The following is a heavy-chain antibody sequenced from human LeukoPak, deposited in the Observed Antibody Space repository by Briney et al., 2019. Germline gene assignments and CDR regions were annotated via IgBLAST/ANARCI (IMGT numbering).Heavy chain of an antibody. CDR2: INHSGST. D-gene: IGHD6-13*01. V-gene: IGHV4-34*01. CDR3: ARGRGSSSWYDLYGYFDY. CDR1: GGSFSGYY. Sequence: SETLSLTCAVYGGSFSGYYWSWIRQPPGKELEWIGEINHSGSTNYNPSLKSRVTISVDTSKNQFSLKLSSVTAADTAVYYCARGRGSSSWYDLYGYFDYWGQGTLVTVSS. J-gene: IGHJ4*02.